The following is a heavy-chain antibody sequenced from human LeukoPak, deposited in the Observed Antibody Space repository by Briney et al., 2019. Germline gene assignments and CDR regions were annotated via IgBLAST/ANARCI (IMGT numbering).Heavy chain of an antibody. V-gene: IGHV7-4-1*02. D-gene: IGHD3-3*01. CDR1: GYTFTSYA. CDR2: INTKTGSP. J-gene: IGHJ4*02. Sequence: ASVKVSCKASGYTFTSYAMNWVRQAPGQGLEWMGWINTKTGSPTYAQGFTGRFVFSLDTSVSTAYLQISSLKAEDTAAYYCARDSGVVISVSPRHGEFDYWGQGTLVTVSS. CDR3: ARDSGVVISVSPRHGEFDY.